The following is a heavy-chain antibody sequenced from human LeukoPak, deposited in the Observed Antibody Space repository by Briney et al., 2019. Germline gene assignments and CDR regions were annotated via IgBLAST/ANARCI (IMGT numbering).Heavy chain of an antibody. CDR1: GGSFSGYY. CDR3: ARVGYYGSGNPPY. J-gene: IGHJ4*02. Sequence: SETLSLTCAVYGGSFSGYYWSWIRQPPGKGLEWIGEINHSGSTNYNPSLKSRVTISVDTSKNQFSPKLSSVTAADTAVYYCARVGYYGSGNPPYWGQGTLVTVSS. V-gene: IGHV4-34*01. D-gene: IGHD3-10*01. CDR2: INHSGST.